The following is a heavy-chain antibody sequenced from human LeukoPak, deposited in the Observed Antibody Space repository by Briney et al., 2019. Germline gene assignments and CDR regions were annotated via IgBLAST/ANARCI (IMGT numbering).Heavy chain of an antibody. V-gene: IGHV4-34*01. CDR3: ARSIVATINPDY. D-gene: IGHD5-12*01. CDR2: INHSGST. CDR1: GGSFSGYY. J-gene: IGHJ4*02. Sequence: SETLSLTCAVYGGSFSGYYWSWIRQPPGKGLEWIGEINHSGSTNYNPSLKSRVTISVDTSKNQFSLKLSSVTAADTAVYYCARSIVATINPDYWGQGTLVTVSS.